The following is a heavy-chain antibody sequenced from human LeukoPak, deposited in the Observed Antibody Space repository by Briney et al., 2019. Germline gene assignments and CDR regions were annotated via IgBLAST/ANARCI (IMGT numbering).Heavy chain of an antibody. V-gene: IGHV4-39*07. Sequence: PSETLSLTCTVSGGSISSSSYYWGWIRQPPGKGLEWLGRIYYSGSTYYNPALKSRVTISVDTSKNQFSLKLSSVTAADTAVYYCARALYDYVWGSYRPNWFDPWGQGTLVTVSS. CDR2: IYYSGST. CDR3: ARALYDYVWGSYRPNWFDP. CDR1: GGSISSSSYY. D-gene: IGHD3-16*02. J-gene: IGHJ5*02.